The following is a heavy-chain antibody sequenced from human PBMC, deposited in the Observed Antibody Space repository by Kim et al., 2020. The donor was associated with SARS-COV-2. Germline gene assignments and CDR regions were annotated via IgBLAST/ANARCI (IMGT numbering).Heavy chain of an antibody. J-gene: IGHJ6*02. CDR2: IYYSGST. D-gene: IGHD3-9*01. CDR1: GGSISSSSYY. V-gene: IGHV4-39*07. Sequence: SETLSLTCTVSGGSISSSSYYWGWIRQPPGKGLEWIGSIYYSGSTYYNPSLKSRVTISVDTSKNQFSLKLSSVTAADTAVYYCARDRPPGYDILTGQNHYGMDVWGQGTTVTVSS. CDR3: ARDRPPGYDILTGQNHYGMDV.